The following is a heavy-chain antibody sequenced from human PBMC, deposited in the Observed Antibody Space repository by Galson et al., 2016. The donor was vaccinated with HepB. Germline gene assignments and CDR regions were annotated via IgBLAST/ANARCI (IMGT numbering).Heavy chain of an antibody. Sequence: SLRLSCAASGFTFSTYAMNWVRQAPGKGLEWVSAISGRGGSTYYADSVKGRFTISRDNSKNPLYLQMNSLRADDTAVYYCAKVLPYYYYYMDVWGKGTTVTVSS. V-gene: IGHV3-23*01. CDR3: AKVLPYYYYYMDV. J-gene: IGHJ6*03. CDR1: GFTFSTYA. CDR2: ISGRGGST.